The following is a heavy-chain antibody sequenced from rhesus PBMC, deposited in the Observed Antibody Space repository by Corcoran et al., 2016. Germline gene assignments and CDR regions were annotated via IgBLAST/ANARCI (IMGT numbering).Heavy chain of an antibody. Sequence: QVQLQQWGEGLVKPSETLSLTCAVDGGSISGYYYWSWIRQPPGKGLEWVVYIYGNRPATNYHPSLMNLVPISNDTSKTQFSLKLGSVTAAATAVYYCARDRHSNWSRYYGLDSWGQGVVVTVSS. CDR3: ARDRHSNWSRYYGLDS. CDR2: IYGNRPAT. J-gene: IGHJ6*01. V-gene: IGHV4-73*01. D-gene: IGHD6-13*01. CDR1: GGSISGYYY.